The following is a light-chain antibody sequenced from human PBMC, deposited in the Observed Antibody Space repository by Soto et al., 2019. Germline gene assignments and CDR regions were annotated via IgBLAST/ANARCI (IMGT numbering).Light chain of an antibody. J-gene: IGKJ1*01. CDR1: QSISSW. CDR2: KAS. Sequence: DIQMTQSPSTLSASVGHSITITCRASQSISSWLAWYQQKPGKAPKLLIHKASSLESGVPSRFSGSGSGTEFTLTISSLQPDDFATYYCQQYHRFSPWTVAQGTKVEI. CDR3: QQYHRFSPWT. V-gene: IGKV1-5*03.